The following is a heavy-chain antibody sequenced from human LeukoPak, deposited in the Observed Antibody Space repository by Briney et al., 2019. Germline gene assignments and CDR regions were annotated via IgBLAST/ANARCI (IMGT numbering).Heavy chain of an antibody. CDR3: ASYSVAEGIFQH. D-gene: IGHD6-19*01. Sequence: GGSLRLSCAASGFTFSSYAMSWVRQVPGKGLEWVSAISGSGGSTYYADSVKGRFTISRDNSKNTLYLQMNSLRAEDTAVYYCASYSVAEGIFQHWGQGTLVTVSS. V-gene: IGHV3-23*01. CDR1: GFTFSSYA. CDR2: ISGSGGST. J-gene: IGHJ1*01.